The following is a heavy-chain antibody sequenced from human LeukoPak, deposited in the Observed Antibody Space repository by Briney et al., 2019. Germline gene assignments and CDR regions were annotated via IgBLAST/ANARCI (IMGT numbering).Heavy chain of an antibody. Sequence: GGSLRLSCAASGFTFNSYAMYWVRQAPGKGLEWVSGIFGSGGSAHYADSVEGRFTISRDNSKNTVYLQMDSLRVEDTAVYYCGKTTTGYSSGRYPGRPVDYWGQGTLVTVSS. CDR3: GKTTTGYSSGRYPGRPVDY. CDR1: GFTFNSYA. V-gene: IGHV3-23*01. CDR2: IFGSGGSA. D-gene: IGHD6-19*01. J-gene: IGHJ4*02.